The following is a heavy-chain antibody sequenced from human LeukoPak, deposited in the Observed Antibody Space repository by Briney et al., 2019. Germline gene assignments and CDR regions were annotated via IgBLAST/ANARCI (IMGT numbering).Heavy chain of an antibody. CDR1: GYTFTSYS. J-gene: IGHJ4*02. CDR3: ARGLGGSGSYFLTFDY. CDR2: ISAYNGNT. D-gene: IGHD1-26*01. Sequence: ASVEVSCKASGYTFTSYSINWVRQAPGQGLEWMGWISAYNGNTKYAQKLQGRVTMTTDTSTSTAYMELRSLRSDDTAVYYCARGLGGSGSYFLTFDYWGQGTLVTVSP. V-gene: IGHV1-18*01.